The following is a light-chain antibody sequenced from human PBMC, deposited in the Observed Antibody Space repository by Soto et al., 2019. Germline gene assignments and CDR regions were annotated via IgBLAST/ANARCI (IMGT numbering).Light chain of an antibody. J-gene: IGKJ1*01. CDR1: QSISSW. CDR2: KAS. V-gene: IGKV1-5*03. Sequence: DIQMTQSPSTLSASVGDRVTITCRASQSISSWLAWYQQKPGKAPKLLIYKASSLESGVPSRFSGSGSGTDFTLSVSSLQPDDFATYYCQQYESFPRTSGQGTTVVVK. CDR3: QQYESFPRT.